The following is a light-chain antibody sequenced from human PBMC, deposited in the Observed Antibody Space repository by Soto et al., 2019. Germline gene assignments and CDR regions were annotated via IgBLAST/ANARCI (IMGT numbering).Light chain of an antibody. Sequence: EIVMTQSPATLSVSPGERATLSCWASQSVINNLAWYQQVRGQAPRLLIYGASTSATDIPARFSGSGSGTEFTLTISSLQSEDFAVYYCQQYNKWPRTFGQGTKVEIK. V-gene: IGKV3-15*01. CDR2: GAS. CDR1: QSVINN. J-gene: IGKJ1*01. CDR3: QQYNKWPRT.